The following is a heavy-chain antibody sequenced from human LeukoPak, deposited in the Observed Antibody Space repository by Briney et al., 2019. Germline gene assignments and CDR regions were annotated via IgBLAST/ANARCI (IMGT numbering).Heavy chain of an antibody. V-gene: IGHV3-23*01. J-gene: IGHJ4*02. CDR1: GFTFSDYY. CDR3: AKEAGYCSSTRCYAEY. CDR2: ISGSGGST. D-gene: IGHD2-2*01. Sequence: GGSLRLSCAVSGFTFSDYYMSWIRQAPGKGLEWVSLISGSGGSTYYADSVKGRFTISRDNSKNTVYLQMNSLRAEDTAVYYCAKEAGYCSSTRCYAEYWGQGTLVTVSS.